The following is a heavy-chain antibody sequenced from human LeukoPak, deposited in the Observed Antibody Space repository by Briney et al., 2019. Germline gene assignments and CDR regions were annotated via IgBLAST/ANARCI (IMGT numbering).Heavy chain of an antibody. D-gene: IGHD3-9*01. Sequence: GGSLRLSCAASGFAFSSYSMNWVRQAPGKGLEWVSYISSSSSTIYYADSVKGRFTISRDNAKNSLYLQMNSLRDEDTAVYYCAREGEYYDILTGYYGFDYWGQGTLVTVSS. CDR1: GFAFSSYS. CDR2: ISSSSSTI. J-gene: IGHJ4*02. V-gene: IGHV3-48*02. CDR3: AREGEYYDILTGYYGFDY.